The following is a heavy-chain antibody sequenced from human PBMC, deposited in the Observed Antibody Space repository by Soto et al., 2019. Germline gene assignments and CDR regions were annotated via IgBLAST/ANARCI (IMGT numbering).Heavy chain of an antibody. V-gene: IGHV4-34*01. Sequence: SDTLDLTSSVYGESFSGYYLNWIRRPPGNWLENIKKNNDGGTNNYNPSHRSRVTISVDTSKNQFSLKLSSVTAADTAVYYCARHSGSRNYYDSSGYPVRYYYYYYGMDVWGQGTTVT. J-gene: IGHJ6*02. CDR3: ARHSGSRNYYDSSGYPVRYYYYYYGMDV. CDR1: GESFSGYY. D-gene: IGHD3-22*01. CDR2: NNDGGTN.